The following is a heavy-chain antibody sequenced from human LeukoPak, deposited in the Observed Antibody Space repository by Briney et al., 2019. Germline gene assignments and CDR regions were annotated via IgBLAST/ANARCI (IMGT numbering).Heavy chain of an antibody. CDR3: AKGRGYSSSWYYFDY. Sequence: PGGSLRLSCAASGFTFSSYAMSWVRQAPGKGLEWVSAISGSGGSTYYADSVKGRFTISRDNSKNMLYLQMNSLRAEDTAVYYCAKGRGYSSSWYYFDYWGQGTLVTVSS. D-gene: IGHD6-13*01. J-gene: IGHJ4*02. CDR2: ISGSGGST. V-gene: IGHV3-23*01. CDR1: GFTFSSYA.